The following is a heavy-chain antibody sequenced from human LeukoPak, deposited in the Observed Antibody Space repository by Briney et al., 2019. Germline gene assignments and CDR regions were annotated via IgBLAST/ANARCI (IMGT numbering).Heavy chain of an antibody. V-gene: IGHV4-39*07. J-gene: IGHJ4*02. CDR2: IYYSGST. CDR3: ARDAMVRGVPDY. Sequence: SETLSLTCTGSGGSIRSSSDDWGWLCKTTGKGLEWIGSIYYSGSTYYNPSLKSRVTISVDTSKNQFSLKLSSVTAADTAVYYCARDAMVRGVPDYWGQGTLVTVSS. CDR1: GGSIRSSSDD. D-gene: IGHD3-10*01.